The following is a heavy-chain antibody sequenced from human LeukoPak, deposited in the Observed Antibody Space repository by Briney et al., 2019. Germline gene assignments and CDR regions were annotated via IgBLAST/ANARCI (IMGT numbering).Heavy chain of an antibody. CDR2: INPNNGGT. Sequence: ASVKVSCKAFGYTITGYYIHWVRQAPGQGLEWMGWINPNNGGTNSAQKFQGRVTMTRDTSISTAYMELSRLRSDDTAVYYCARVDYGGNSVDYWGQGTLATVSS. CDR3: ARVDYGGNSVDY. D-gene: IGHD4-23*01. CDR1: GYTITGYY. J-gene: IGHJ4*02. V-gene: IGHV1-2*02.